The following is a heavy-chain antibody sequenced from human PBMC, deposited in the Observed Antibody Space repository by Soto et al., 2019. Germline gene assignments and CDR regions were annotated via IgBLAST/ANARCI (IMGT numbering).Heavy chain of an antibody. CDR3: ARSIAAAGAAWFDP. D-gene: IGHD6-13*01. V-gene: IGHV4-31*03. J-gene: IGHJ5*02. CDR1: GGFISSGGYY. Sequence: SQTLSLTCTVSGGFISSGGYYWNWIRQHPGKGLEYIGHIYYRGTTYYNPSLRSRLTISVDTSKNQFSLNLSSVTAADTAVYYCARSIAAAGAAWFDPWGQGTLVTVSS. CDR2: IYYRGTT.